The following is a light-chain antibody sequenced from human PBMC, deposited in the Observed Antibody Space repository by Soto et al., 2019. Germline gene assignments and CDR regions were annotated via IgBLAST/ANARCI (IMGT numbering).Light chain of an antibody. J-gene: IGLJ2*01. CDR1: NSNIGSNT. V-gene: IGLV1-44*01. CDR2: SDN. CDR3: AAWDDSRSGLVV. Sequence: QPVLTQPPSTSGTPGQRVTMSCSGSNSNIGSNTVYWYQQLPGTAPKLLIHSDNQRPSGVPDRFSASKSGTSASLAISGLQSEDEADYYCAAWDDSRSGLVVFGGGTMLTVL.